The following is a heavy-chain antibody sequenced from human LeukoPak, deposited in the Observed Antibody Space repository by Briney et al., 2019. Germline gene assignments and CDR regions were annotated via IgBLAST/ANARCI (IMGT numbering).Heavy chain of an antibody. J-gene: IGHJ4*02. CDR2: INSDGSST. CDR3: ARESGCSYGYFYY. Sequence: QAGGSLRLSCAASGFTFSSYWMHWVRHAPGKGLVWVSRINSDGSSTSYADSVKGRFTISRDNAKNTLYLQMNSLRAEDTAVYYCARESGCSYGYFYYWGQGTLVTVSS. D-gene: IGHD5-18*01. CDR1: GFTFSSYW. V-gene: IGHV3-74*01.